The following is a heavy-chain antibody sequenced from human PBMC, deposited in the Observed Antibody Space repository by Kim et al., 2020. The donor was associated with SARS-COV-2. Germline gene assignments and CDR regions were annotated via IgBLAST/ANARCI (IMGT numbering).Heavy chain of an antibody. J-gene: IGHJ4*02. Sequence: SETLSLTCTVSGDSISNYYWSWIRQPAGKGLEWIGRIYSSGSTNYNPSLKSRVTMSVDTSKSQFSLKLSSVTAADKAIYYCARDRGYLQHDYWGQGTLVTVSS. CDR1: GDSISNYY. D-gene: IGHD1-1*01. CDR2: IYSSGST. V-gene: IGHV4-4*07. CDR3: ARDRGYLQHDY.